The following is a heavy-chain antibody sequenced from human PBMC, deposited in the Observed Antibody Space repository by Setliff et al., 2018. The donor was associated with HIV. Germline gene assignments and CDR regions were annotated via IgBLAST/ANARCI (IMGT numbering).Heavy chain of an antibody. CDR2: IDWNNNK. CDR1: GFSLSTTGMC. V-gene: IGHV2-70*11. Sequence: GSGPTLVNPTQTLTLTCTFSGFSLSTTGMCVTWIRQPPGKALEWLARIDWNNNKHYSTSLKSRLTVTKDTSKNRVVFTMTNMDPVDTATYYCAYSGRQLRGPYFDFWGQGTPVTVSS. J-gene: IGHJ4*02. CDR3: AYSGRQLRGPYFDF. D-gene: IGHD1-1*01.